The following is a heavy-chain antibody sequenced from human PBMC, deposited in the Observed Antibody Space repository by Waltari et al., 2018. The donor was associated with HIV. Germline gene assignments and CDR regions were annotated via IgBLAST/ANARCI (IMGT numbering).Heavy chain of an antibody. CDR1: GYTFSDNY. CDR2: INPNSGGT. Sequence: QVQLVQSGAVVKKPGDSVKVSCKTSGYTFSDNYIHWMRQAPGQGPEWMGWINPNSGGTNYAQRFQDRVTLTRDTHISTVFMDLSRLASDDTAVYYCARVPQGRLGELSTYYFDYWGQGSLVIVSS. CDR3: ARVPQGRLGELSTYYFDY. V-gene: IGHV1-2*02. J-gene: IGHJ4*02. D-gene: IGHD3-16*01.